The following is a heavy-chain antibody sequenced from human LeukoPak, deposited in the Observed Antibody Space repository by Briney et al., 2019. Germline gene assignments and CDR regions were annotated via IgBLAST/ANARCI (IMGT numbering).Heavy chain of an antibody. Sequence: GGSLRLSCAASGFTFSSYGMSWVRQAPGKGLEWVSAISGSGGSTYYADSVKGRFTISRDNSKNTLYLQMNSLRAEDTAVYYCAESSGSGSYYYSYWGQGTLVTVSS. V-gene: IGHV3-23*01. D-gene: IGHD3-10*01. CDR1: GFTFSSYG. CDR2: ISGSGGST. J-gene: IGHJ4*02. CDR3: AESSGSGSYYYSY.